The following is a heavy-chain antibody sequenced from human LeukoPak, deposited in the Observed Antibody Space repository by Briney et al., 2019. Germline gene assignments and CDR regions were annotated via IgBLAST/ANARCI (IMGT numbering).Heavy chain of an antibody. J-gene: IGHJ6*03. CDR3: ARVREDYYYYYMDV. CDR1: GYIFSNFA. CDR2: INTNTGNP. V-gene: IGHV7-4-1*02. Sequence: ASVKVSCKASGYIFSNFAMTWVRQAPGQGLEWMGWINTNTGNPTYAQGFTGRFVFSLDTSVSTAYLQISSLKAEDTAVYYCARVREDYYYYYMDVWGKGTTVTVSS.